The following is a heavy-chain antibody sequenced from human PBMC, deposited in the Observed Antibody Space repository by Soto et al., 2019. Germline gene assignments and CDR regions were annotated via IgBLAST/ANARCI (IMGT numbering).Heavy chain of an antibody. CDR2: ISPSGGGRT. CDR3: AKVGVNDGDPDLDYYYYGLDV. Sequence: QVQLVQSGAEVKKPGASVKLSCKASGHDFTKYYIHWVRQGPGQGLECVGIISPSGGGRTRYAQNVQGRVTMTSDTSTSTVYMELSSLRSEDTAVYYCAKVGVNDGDPDLDYYYYGLDVWGQGTTVTVSS. V-gene: IGHV1-46*01. J-gene: IGHJ6*02. D-gene: IGHD4-17*01. CDR1: GHDFTKYY.